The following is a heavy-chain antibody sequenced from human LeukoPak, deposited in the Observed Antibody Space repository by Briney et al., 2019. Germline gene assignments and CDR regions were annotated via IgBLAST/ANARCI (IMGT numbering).Heavy chain of an antibody. D-gene: IGHD4-17*01. CDR3: ARDRRVNYGDLDY. Sequence: GGSLRLSCAASGFTFRTYWMHWVRQVQGKGLVWVSRVDGDGIITGYADSVKGRFTISRDNAKNTVYLQMNSLRAEDTAVYFCARDRRVNYGDLDYGGQGTPVTVSS. CDR2: VDGDGIIT. V-gene: IGHV3-74*01. J-gene: IGHJ4*02. CDR1: GFTFRTYW.